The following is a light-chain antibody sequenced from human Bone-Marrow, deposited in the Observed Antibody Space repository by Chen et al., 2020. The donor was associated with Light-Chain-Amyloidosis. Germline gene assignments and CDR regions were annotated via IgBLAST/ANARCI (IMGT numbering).Light chain of an antibody. Sequence: EIVLTPSPGSLSLSPGEGANLSCRASQTISSNYLTWYQQKFGQAPRLLMYGSSSRATGIPDRFPGSGSGTDFTRTINRLEPEDFAMYYCPQYGTSPLTFGGGTKVEIK. CDR1: QTISSNY. J-gene: IGKJ4*01. CDR2: GSS. CDR3: PQYGTSPLT. V-gene: IGKV3-20*01.